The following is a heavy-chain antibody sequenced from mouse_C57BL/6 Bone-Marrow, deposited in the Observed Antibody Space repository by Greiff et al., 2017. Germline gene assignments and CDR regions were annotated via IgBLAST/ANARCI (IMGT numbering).Heavy chain of an antibody. Sequence: VQLQQSGPELVKPGASVKISCKASGYSFTSYYIHWVKQRPGQGLEWIGWIYPGSGNTKYNEKFKGKATLTADTSSSTAYMQLSNLTSEDSAVYYCARRGLITTVVASYYYAMDYWGQGTSVTVSS. CDR3: ARRGLITTVVASYYYAMDY. V-gene: IGHV1-66*01. CDR2: IYPGSGNT. D-gene: IGHD1-1*01. J-gene: IGHJ4*01. CDR1: GYSFTSYY.